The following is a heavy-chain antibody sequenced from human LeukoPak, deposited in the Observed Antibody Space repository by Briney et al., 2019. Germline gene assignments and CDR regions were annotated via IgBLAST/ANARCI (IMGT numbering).Heavy chain of an antibody. D-gene: IGHD3-3*01. CDR2: IYYSGST. CDR3: ARGPFTIFGVRIATRAFDI. Sequence: NPSETLSLTCTISSGSISRYYWSWIRQPPGKGLEWIGYIYYSGSTNYNPSLKSRVTISVDTSKNQFSLKLSSVTAADTAVYYCARGPFTIFGVRIATRAFDIWGQGTMVTVSS. CDR1: SGSISRYY. V-gene: IGHV4-59*01. J-gene: IGHJ3*02.